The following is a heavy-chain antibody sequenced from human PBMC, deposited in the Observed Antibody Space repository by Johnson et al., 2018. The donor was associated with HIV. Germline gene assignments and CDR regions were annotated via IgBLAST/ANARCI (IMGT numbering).Heavy chain of an antibody. CDR2: ISYDGGNK. Sequence: QVQLVESGGGVVQPGRSLRLSCAASGFTFNTYAMYWVRQAPGKGLEWVAIISYDGGNKYCADSVKGRFIISRDNARNMLYLQMNSLRTEDTAVYYCARLPSGYSRDDFDIWGQGTMVTVSS. CDR1: GFTFNTYA. D-gene: IGHD5-18*01. J-gene: IGHJ3*02. CDR3: ARLPSGYSRDDFDI. V-gene: IGHV3-30*04.